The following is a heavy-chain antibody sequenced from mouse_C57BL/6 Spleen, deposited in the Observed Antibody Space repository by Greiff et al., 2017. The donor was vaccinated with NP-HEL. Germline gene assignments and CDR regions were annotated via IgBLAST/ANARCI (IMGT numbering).Heavy chain of an antibody. D-gene: IGHD1-1*01. CDR3: ARGTTVVATGGFGY. CDR1: GFNIKNTY. Sequence: VQLQQSVAELVRPGASVKLSCTASGFNIKNTYMHWVKQRPEQGLEWIGRIDPANGNPKYAPKFQGKATITADTSSNTAYLQLSSLTSEVTAIYYCARGTTVVATGGFGYWGQGTTLTVSS. V-gene: IGHV14-3*01. J-gene: IGHJ2*01. CDR2: IDPANGNP.